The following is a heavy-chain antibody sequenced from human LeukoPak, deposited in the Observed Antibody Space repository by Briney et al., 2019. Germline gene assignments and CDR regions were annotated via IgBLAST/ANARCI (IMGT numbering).Heavy chain of an antibody. CDR3: ARGKGYDWNHFGY. CDR2: IYHSGST. D-gene: IGHD1-20*01. Sequence: SETLSLTCIVSGGSISSGDSYWSWIRQPPGKGLEWIGYIYHSGSTYYNPSLESRVTTSVDTSKNQFSLKLSSVTAADTAVYYCARGKGYDWNHFGYWGQGTLVTVSS. CDR1: GGSISSGDSY. V-gene: IGHV4-30-4*01. J-gene: IGHJ4*02.